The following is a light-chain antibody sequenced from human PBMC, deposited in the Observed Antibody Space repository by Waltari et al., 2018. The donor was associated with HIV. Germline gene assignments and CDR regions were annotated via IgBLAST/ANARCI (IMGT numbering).Light chain of an antibody. CDR1: SSNIGSKS. J-gene: IGLJ3*02. CDR3: AAWDDSLDAWV. V-gene: IGLV1-44*01. CDR2: SDN. Sequence: QSVLTQPPSASGTPGKGVTISCSGSSSNIGSKSVNWFQQVPGTAPKLLLYSDNPRPSGVPDRFSGSKSGTSASLAISGLQSEDEADYYCAAWDDSLDAWVFGGGTRLTVL.